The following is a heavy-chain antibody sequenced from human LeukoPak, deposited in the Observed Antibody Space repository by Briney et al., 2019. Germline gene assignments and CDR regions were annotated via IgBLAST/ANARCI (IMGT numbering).Heavy chain of an antibody. CDR2: ISSSSSTI. Sequence: GGSLSLSCAASGFTFSSYSMNWVRQAPGKGLEWVSYISSSSSTIYYADSVKGRFTISRDNAKNSLYLQMNSLRAENTAVYYCARDGPSVCVDYWGQGTLVTVSS. J-gene: IGHJ4*02. CDR3: ARDGPSVCVDY. V-gene: IGHV3-48*01. CDR1: GFTFSSYS.